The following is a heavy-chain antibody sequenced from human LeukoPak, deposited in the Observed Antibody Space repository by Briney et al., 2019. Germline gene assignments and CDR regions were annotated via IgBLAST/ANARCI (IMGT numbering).Heavy chain of an antibody. D-gene: IGHD6-19*01. CDR3: ARVWQWLFAVDC. J-gene: IGHJ4*02. Sequence: SETLSLTCTVSGGSVRSGSYYWSWIRQPPGKGLEWIGYIYYSGSTNYNPSLKSRVTISVDTSKNQFSLKLSSVTAADTAVYYCARVWQWLFAVDCWGQGTLVTVSS. CDR2: IYYSGST. V-gene: IGHV4-61*01. CDR1: GGSVRSGSYY.